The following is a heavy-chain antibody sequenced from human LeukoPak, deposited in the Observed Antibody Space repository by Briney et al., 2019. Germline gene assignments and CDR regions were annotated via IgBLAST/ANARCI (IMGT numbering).Heavy chain of an antibody. J-gene: IGHJ4*02. CDR1: GFISSSNY. Sequence: GGSLRLSCAASGFISSSNYMTWVRQAPGKGLEWVSVIFSGGSTYYADSVKGRVTISRDNSKNTLYLQMNNLRGEDTAVYYCARVGPTRSDFDYWGQGTLVTVSS. V-gene: IGHV3-53*01. CDR3: ARVGPTRSDFDY. CDR2: IFSGGST. D-gene: IGHD1-26*01.